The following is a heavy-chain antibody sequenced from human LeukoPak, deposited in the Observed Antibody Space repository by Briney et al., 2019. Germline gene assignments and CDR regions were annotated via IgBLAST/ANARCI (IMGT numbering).Heavy chain of an antibody. CDR1: GFTFSSYW. D-gene: IGHD4-23*01. Sequence: GGSLRLSCAASGFTFSSYWMSWVRQAPGKGLEWVANIKQDGSEKYYVDSVKGRFTISRDNAKNSLYLRMNSLRGEDTAVYNCARDSNSGYYFDYWGQGTLVTVSS. J-gene: IGHJ4*02. CDR2: IKQDGSEK. CDR3: ARDSNSGYYFDY. V-gene: IGHV3-7*01.